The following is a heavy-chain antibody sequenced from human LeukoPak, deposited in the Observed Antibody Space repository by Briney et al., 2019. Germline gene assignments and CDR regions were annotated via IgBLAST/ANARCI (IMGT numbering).Heavy chain of an antibody. CDR2: TYYRSKWYN. J-gene: IGHJ4*02. CDR3: ARGWNYIDS. D-gene: IGHD1-1*01. Sequence: QTLSLTCAISGDSVSSSSATWSWIRQSPSRGLECLGRTYYRSKWYNDYAVSVRSRITINPDTSKNQFSLHLNSVTPEDTAVYYCARGWNYIDSWGQGTLVTVSS. V-gene: IGHV6-1*01. CDR1: GDSVSSSSAT.